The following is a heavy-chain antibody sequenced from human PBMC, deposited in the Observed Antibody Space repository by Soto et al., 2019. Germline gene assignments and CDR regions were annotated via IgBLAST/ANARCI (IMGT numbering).Heavy chain of an antibody. Sequence: QITLKESGPALVRPTQTLTLTCSFSGFSLTTRGVAVGWIRQPPGKALEWLALIFWDDDKWYRPSLRSRLTNTEDTSKHQVVLTMTNMDPVDTATYYCAHRSRGYAYYFDQWGQGTLVTVSS. D-gene: IGHD5-12*01. J-gene: IGHJ4*02. CDR3: AHRSRGYAYYFDQ. CDR2: IFWDDDK. CDR1: GFSLTTRGVA. V-gene: IGHV2-5*02.